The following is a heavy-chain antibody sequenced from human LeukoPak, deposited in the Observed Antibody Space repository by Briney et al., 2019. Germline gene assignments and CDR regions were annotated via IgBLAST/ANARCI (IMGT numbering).Heavy chain of an antibody. CDR2: IYSSGNT. D-gene: IGHD1-26*01. CDR3: ARGRSYYGDHQFDY. J-gene: IGHJ4*02. V-gene: IGHV4-4*07. CDR1: GGSISSYY. Sequence: SETLSLACTVSGGSISSYYWSWIRQPAGKGLERIGRIYSSGNTNYNPSLKSRVTMSVETPKNQFSLKLSFVTAADTAVYYCARGRSYYGDHQFDYWGQGTLVTVSS.